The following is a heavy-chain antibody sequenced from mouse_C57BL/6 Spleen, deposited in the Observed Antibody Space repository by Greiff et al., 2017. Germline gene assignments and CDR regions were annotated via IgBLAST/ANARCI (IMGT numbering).Heavy chain of an antibody. V-gene: IGHV6-6*01. CDR1: GFTFSDAW. D-gene: IGHD1-1*01. CDR2: IRNKANNHAT. J-gene: IGHJ1*03. Sequence: EVKVEESGGGLVQPGGSMKLSCAASGFTFSDAWMDWVRQSPEKGLEWVAEIRNKANNHATYYAESVKGRFTISRDDSKSSVYLQMNSLRAEDTGIYYCTAPDYYGSSWYFDGWGTGTTVTVSS. CDR3: TAPDYYGSSWYFDG.